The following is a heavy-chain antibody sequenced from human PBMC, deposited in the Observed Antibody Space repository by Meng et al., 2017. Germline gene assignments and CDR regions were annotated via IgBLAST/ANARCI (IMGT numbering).Heavy chain of an antibody. CDR2: IYSGGST. D-gene: IGHD1-26*01. CDR1: GFTVSSNY. Sequence: ETLSLTCAASGFTVSSNYMSWVRQAPGKGLERVSVIYSGGSTYYADYVKGRFTISRDNSKNTLYLQMNSLRAEDTAVYYCARDGSVGATSGDYWGQGTLVTVSS. V-gene: IGHV3-53*01. J-gene: IGHJ4*02. CDR3: ARDGSVGATSGDY.